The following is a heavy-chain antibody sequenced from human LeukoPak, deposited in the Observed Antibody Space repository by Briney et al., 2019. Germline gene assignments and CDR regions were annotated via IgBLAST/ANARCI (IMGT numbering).Heavy chain of an antibody. CDR1: GFTFSSYW. J-gene: IGHJ4*02. CDR2: IKQDGSEK. CDR3: ARGGYYDILTGERFDY. V-gene: IGHV3-7*01. Sequence: PGGSLRLSCAASGFTFSSYWMSWVRQAPGKGLEWVANIKQDGSEKYYVDSVKGRFTISRDNAKNSLYLQMNSLRAEDSAVYYCARGGYYDILTGERFDYWGQGTLVTVSS. D-gene: IGHD3-9*01.